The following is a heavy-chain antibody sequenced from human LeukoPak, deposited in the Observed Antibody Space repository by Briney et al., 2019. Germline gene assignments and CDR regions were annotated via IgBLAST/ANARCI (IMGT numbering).Heavy chain of an antibody. CDR1: GDSISTYY. Sequence: SETLSLTCTVSGDSISTYYGSWIRQPAGKGLEWIGRIHTSESTNYNPSLESRVTMSVDTSKNQLSLKLTSVTAADTAVYYCARDLITMIVDWGQGTLVTVSS. D-gene: IGHD3-22*01. V-gene: IGHV4-4*07. J-gene: IGHJ4*02. CDR3: ARDLITMIVD. CDR2: IHTSEST.